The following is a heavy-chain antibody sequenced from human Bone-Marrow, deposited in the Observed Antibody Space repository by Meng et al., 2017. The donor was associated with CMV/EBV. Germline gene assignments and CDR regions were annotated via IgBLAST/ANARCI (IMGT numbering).Heavy chain of an antibody. CDR2: ISAYNGNT. D-gene: IGHD3-10*01. Sequence: ASVKVSCKASGYTFTSYYMHWVRQAPGQGLEWMGWISAYNGNTNYAQKLQGRVTMTTDTSTSTAYMELRSLRSDDTAVYYCARKTMVRGSPFDYWGQGTLVTVSS. J-gene: IGHJ4*02. V-gene: IGHV1-18*04. CDR1: GYTFTSYY. CDR3: ARKTMVRGSPFDY.